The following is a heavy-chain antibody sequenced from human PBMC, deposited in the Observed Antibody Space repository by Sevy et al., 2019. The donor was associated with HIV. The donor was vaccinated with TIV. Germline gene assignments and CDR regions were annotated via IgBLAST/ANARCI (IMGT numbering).Heavy chain of an antibody. J-gene: IGHJ6*02. Sequence: GGSLRLSCAASGFAFSSSWMTRVRQAPGKGLEWVANIKQDGSEKYYVDFLKGRFTISRDNAKNSLYLQMNSLRAEDTAVYYCARLCTGFIYYYYYGMDVWGQGTTVTVSS. V-gene: IGHV3-7*01. D-gene: IGHD2-2*01. CDR2: IKQDGSEK. CDR1: GFAFSSSW. CDR3: ARLCTGFIYYYYYGMDV.